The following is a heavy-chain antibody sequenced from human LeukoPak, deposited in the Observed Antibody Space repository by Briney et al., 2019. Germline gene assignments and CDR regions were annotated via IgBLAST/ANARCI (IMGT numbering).Heavy chain of an antibody. D-gene: IGHD6-19*01. Sequence: PGRSLRLSCAGSGFTFDDYAMPWVRQAPGKGLEWVSGISWNSGSIGYEDSVRGRFTISRDNAKNSLYLQMNSLRAEDTALYYCAKGSSGWYREYFDYWGQGTLVTVSS. CDR1: GFTFDDYA. J-gene: IGHJ4*02. CDR3: AKGSSGWYREYFDY. CDR2: ISWNSGSI. V-gene: IGHV3-9*01.